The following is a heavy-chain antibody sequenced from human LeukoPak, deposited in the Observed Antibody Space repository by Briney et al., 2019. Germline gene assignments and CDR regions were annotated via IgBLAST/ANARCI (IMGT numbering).Heavy chain of an antibody. CDR3: ARRLFQLSRYAFDI. D-gene: IGHD3-22*01. CDR1: GGSISSYY. CDR2: IYTSGST. V-gene: IGHV4-4*07. J-gene: IGHJ3*02. Sequence: SETLSLTCTVSGGSISSYYWSWIRQPAGKGLEWIGRIYTSGSTNYNPSLKSRVTISVDTSKNQISLKLNSVTAADTAVYYCARRLFQLSRYAFDIWGQGTMVTVSS.